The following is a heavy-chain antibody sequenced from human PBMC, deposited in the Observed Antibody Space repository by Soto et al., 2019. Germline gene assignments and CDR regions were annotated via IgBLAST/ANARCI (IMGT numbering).Heavy chain of an antibody. Sequence: SGTLSLTCTVTGGDLSGYYWTWIRQSDGEGLEWIGRIYSSGSTNYNPSLKSRVTISLDTSMNYFSLRLSSVTAADTAVYYCARGQRFSDWFDPWGQGNLVTVSS. CDR2: IYSSGST. CDR3: ARGQRFSDWFDP. J-gene: IGHJ5*02. CDR1: GGDLSGYY. D-gene: IGHD3-3*01. V-gene: IGHV4-4*07.